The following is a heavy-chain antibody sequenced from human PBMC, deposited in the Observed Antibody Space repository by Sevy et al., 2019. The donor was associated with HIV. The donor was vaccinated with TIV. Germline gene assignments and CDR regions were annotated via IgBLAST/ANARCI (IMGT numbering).Heavy chain of an antibody. D-gene: IGHD3-3*01. CDR1: GFTFSSYA. CDR3: AKGSGGIRDFWSDDYFDD. Sequence: GGSLRLSCAASGFTFSSYAMSWVRQAPGKGLEWVSAISGTGGSTYYADSVKGRFTISRDNSKNTLYLQMNSLRAEDTVVYYCAKGSGGIRDFWSDDYFDDWGQGTLVTVSS. J-gene: IGHJ4*02. CDR2: ISGTGGST. V-gene: IGHV3-23*01.